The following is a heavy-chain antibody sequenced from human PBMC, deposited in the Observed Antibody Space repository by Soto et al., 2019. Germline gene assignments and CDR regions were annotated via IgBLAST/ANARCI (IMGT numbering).Heavy chain of an antibody. D-gene: IGHD3-16*02. CDR1: GYTFTSYD. CDR3: ARGGIMITFGGVIAGQEHYYYYGMDV. Sequence: ASVKVSCKASGYTFTSYDINWVRQATGQGVEWMGWMNPNSGNTGYAQKFQGRVTMTRNTSISTAYMELSSLRSEDTAVYYCARGGIMITFGGVIAGQEHYYYYGMDVWGQGTTVTVSS. V-gene: IGHV1-8*01. J-gene: IGHJ6*02. CDR2: MNPNSGNT.